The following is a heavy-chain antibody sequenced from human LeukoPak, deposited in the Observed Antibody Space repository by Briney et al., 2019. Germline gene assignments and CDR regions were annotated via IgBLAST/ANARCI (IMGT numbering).Heavy chain of an antibody. V-gene: IGHV1-2*06. CDR1: GYTFTGYY. CDR3: ATPTVRLEYSYGRMDLDY. J-gene: IGHJ4*02. CDR2: INPKSGGK. D-gene: IGHD5-18*01. Sequence: ASVKVSCKASGYTFTGYYMQWVRQAPGQGLERMGRINPKSGGKKYAKKFHCSVTMPSHTSISTAYMQLSSLRSDDTAVYYCATPTVRLEYSYGRMDLDYWGQGTLVTVSS.